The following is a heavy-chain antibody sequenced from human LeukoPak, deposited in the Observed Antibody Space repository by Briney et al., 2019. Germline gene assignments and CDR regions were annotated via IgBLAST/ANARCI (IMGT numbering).Heavy chain of an antibody. Sequence: GESLKISCKGSGYSFSSYWIGWVRQMPGKGLEWMGIIFPGDSDTTYSPSFQGQVTISADKSISSAYLQWSSLKASDTAMYYCARRTGPLYFDYWGQGTLVTASS. V-gene: IGHV5-51*01. CDR2: IFPGDSDT. J-gene: IGHJ4*02. CDR1: GYSFSSYW. CDR3: ARRTGPLYFDY. D-gene: IGHD1-14*01.